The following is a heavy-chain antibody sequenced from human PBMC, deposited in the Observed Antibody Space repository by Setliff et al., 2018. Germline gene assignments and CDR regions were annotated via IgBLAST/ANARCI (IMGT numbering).Heavy chain of an antibody. D-gene: IGHD2-8*02. CDR3: VRDSPIRLGVLHS. J-gene: IGHJ4*02. Sequence: PGGSLRLSCEASGFTFSGYSMNWVRQAPGKGLEWVSYINTGDDIIYYAPSVKGRFTISRDNAKNSLFLQMNSLGADDTAVYYCVRDSPIRLGVLHSWGQGTLVTVSS. CDR2: INTGDDII. CDR1: GFTFSGYS. V-gene: IGHV3-48*04.